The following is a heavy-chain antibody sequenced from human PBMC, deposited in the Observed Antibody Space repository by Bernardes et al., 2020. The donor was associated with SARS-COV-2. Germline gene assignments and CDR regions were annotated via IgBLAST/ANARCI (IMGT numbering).Heavy chain of an antibody. V-gene: IGHV1-18*01. D-gene: IGHD3-16*01. CDR1: GYSFTRYG. CDR2: ISAYNGDT. J-gene: IGHJ6*02. CDR3: ARTLKEDVWGSFSLQYAMDV. Sequence: ASVKVSCTASGYSFTRYGVNWVRQAPGQGLEWMGWISAYNGDTNYAQKFHDRLAMSTDTPTSTAYMELAGLTSDDTAVYYCARTLKEDVWGSFSLQYAMDVWGQGTTVTVSS.